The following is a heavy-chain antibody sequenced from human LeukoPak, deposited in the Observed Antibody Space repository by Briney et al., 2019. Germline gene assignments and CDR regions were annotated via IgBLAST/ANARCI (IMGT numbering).Heavy chain of an antibody. CDR3: ARGAFLPQYSRNFDP. V-gene: IGHV1-8*01. D-gene: IGHD3-22*01. CDR1: GYTFTNYD. Sequence: GASVKVSCKASGYTFTNYDINWVRQATGQGLEWMGWMNPDNLNTGYAQKFQGRVTMTRNTSISTAYMELSSLRSEDTAVCYCARGAFLPQYSRNFDPWGQGTLVTVSS. CDR2: MNPDNLNT. J-gene: IGHJ5*02.